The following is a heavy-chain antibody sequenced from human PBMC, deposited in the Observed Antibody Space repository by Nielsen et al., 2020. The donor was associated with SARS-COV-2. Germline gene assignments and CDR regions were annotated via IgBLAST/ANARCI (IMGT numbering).Heavy chain of an antibody. CDR2: IYYSGST. CDR3: ARAPRITIFGVVSYFDY. D-gene: IGHD3-3*01. J-gene: IGHJ4*02. CDR1: GGSISSGGYY. Sequence: SETLSLTCTVSGGSISSGGYYWSWIRQHPGKDLEWIGYIYYSGSTYYNPSLKSRVTISVDTSKNQFSLKLSSVTAADTAVYYCARAPRITIFGVVSYFDYWGQGTLVTVSS. V-gene: IGHV4-31*03.